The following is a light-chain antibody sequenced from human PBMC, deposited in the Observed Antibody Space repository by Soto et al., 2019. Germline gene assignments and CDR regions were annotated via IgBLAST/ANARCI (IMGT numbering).Light chain of an antibody. CDR2: DAS. CDR1: QNISVW. Sequence: DMQMTQSPSTLSASVGDGVTITCRAIQNISVWLAWYQQRPGKAPKFLMYDASSLETGVPSRFSGSVSGTEFTLTCRSVQTDDSATYYCQHYASSSPSFGQRTKLEIK. CDR3: QHYASSSPS. V-gene: IGKV1-5*01. J-gene: IGKJ2*01.